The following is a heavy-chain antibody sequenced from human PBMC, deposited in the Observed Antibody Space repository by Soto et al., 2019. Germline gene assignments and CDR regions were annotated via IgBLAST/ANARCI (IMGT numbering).Heavy chain of an antibody. J-gene: IGHJ6*02. V-gene: IGHV3-30*18. D-gene: IGHD3-10*01. CDR1: GFTFSDFG. Sequence: GGSLRLSCAASGFTFSDFGMHWVGQAPGKGLEWVAIISYDGILKYYADSVKGRFTISRDTSKGAVYLQMNSLTPEDTAVYYCAKDFKVSGGHYGSFNYYYVMDVWGQGTTDTVSS. CDR3: AKDFKVSGGHYGSFNYYYVMDV. CDR2: ISYDGILK.